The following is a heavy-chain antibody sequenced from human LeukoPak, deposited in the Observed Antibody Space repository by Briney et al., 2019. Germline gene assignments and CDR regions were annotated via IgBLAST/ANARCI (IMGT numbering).Heavy chain of an antibody. CDR1: GFTFSSYA. D-gene: IGHD2-15*01. CDR3: AKGGGSSCYSPSDY. Sequence: GGSLRLSCGGSGFTFSSYATSWVRQAPGKGLEWVSAISGSGTDTFYANSVKGRFTISRDNPKNTLYLQMNSLRAEDTAVYYCAKGGGSSCYSPSDYWGQGTLVTVSS. CDR2: ISGSGTDT. J-gene: IGHJ4*02. V-gene: IGHV3-23*01.